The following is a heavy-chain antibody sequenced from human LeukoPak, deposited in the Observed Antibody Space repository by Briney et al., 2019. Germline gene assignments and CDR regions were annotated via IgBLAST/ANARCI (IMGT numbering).Heavy chain of an antibody. CDR2: ISSSSSYI. Sequence: PGGSLRLSCAAPGLTFSSYSMNWVRQAPGKGLEWVSSISSSSSYIYYADSVKGRFTISRDNAKNSLYLQMNSLRAEDTAVYYCARRGGTNSRYDILTGYYRYYFDYWGQGTLVTVSS. J-gene: IGHJ4*02. CDR1: GLTFSSYS. CDR3: ARRGGTNSRYDILTGYYRYYFDY. V-gene: IGHV3-21*01. D-gene: IGHD3-9*01.